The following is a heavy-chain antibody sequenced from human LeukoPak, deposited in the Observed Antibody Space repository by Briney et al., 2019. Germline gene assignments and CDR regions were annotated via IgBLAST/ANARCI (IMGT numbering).Heavy chain of an antibody. D-gene: IGHD6-13*01. CDR1: GYTLTELS. Sequence: ASVKVSCKVSGYTLTELSMHWVRQAPGKGLEWMGGFDPEDGETIYAQKFQGRVTITADESTSTAYMELSSLRSEDTAVYYCATAAGTGTYYFDYWGQGTLVTVSS. CDR3: ATAAGTGTYYFDY. CDR2: FDPEDGET. V-gene: IGHV1-24*01. J-gene: IGHJ4*02.